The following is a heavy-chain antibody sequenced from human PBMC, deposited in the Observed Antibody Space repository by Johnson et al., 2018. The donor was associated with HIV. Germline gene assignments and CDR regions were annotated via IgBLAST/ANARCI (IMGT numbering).Heavy chain of an antibody. CDR1: GFTFSNYA. V-gene: IGHV3-NL1*01. Sequence: VQLVESGGGVVQPGRSLRLSCAASGFTFSNYAIHWVRQAPGKGLEWVSVIYSGGSTYYADSVKGRFTISRDNSKDTLYLQMNSLRAEDTAWYYCAKDMNYGDLWEAFDIWGQGTMVTVSS. D-gene: IGHD4-17*01. J-gene: IGHJ3*02. CDR3: AKDMNYGDLWEAFDI. CDR2: IYSGGST.